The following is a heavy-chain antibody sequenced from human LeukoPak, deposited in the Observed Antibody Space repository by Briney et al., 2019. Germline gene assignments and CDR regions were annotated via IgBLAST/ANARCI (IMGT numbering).Heavy chain of an antibody. CDR1: GGSISGSTHY. CDR2: IYHSGTT. Sequence: SETLSLTCSVSGGSISGSTHYWGWIRQPPGKGLEWIGSIYHSGTTYYNPSLKSRVTISVDTFKNQFSLKLSSVTAADTAVDYCARMDITMVGTLANWFDPWGQGTLATVSS. CDR3: ARMDITMVGTLANWFDP. J-gene: IGHJ5*02. D-gene: IGHD3-10*01. V-gene: IGHV4-39*01.